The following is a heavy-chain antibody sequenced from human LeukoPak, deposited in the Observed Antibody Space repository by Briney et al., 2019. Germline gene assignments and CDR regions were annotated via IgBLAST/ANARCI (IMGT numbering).Heavy chain of an antibody. J-gene: IGHJ3*02. CDR1: GFTFSSYS. CDR2: ITSTSSTI. V-gene: IGHV3-48*01. D-gene: IGHD3-10*01. Sequence: PGGSLRLSCAASGFTFSSYSMNWVRQAPGKGLEWVSYITSTSSTIYYADSVKGRFTISRDNSKNTLYLQMNSLRAEDTAVYYCAKARPLWFGEEGDAFDIWGQGTMVTVSS. CDR3: AKARPLWFGEEGDAFDI.